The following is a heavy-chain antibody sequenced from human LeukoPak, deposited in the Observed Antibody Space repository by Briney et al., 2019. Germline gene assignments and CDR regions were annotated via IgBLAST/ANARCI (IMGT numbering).Heavy chain of an antibody. CDR1: GFTFSSYG. CDR3: ARDRVGWFGELFGLGPAFYGMDV. V-gene: IGHV3-30*03. J-gene: IGHJ6*02. D-gene: IGHD3-10*01. Sequence: PGRSLRLSCAASGFTFSSYGMHWVRQAPGKGLEWVAVISYAGSNKYYADSMKGRSTICRDNTKNSQYLQMNRLRADDTAFYYGARDRVGWFGELFGLGPAFYGMDVWGQGTTGTVSS. CDR2: ISYAGSNK.